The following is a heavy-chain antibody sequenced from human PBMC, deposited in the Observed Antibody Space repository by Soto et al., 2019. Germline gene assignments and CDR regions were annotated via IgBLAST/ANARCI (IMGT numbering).Heavy chain of an antibody. CDR1: GRSFSGYY. Sequence: SETLSLTCAVYGRSFSGYYWRWIRQPTGKGLEWIGEINHSGSTNYNPSLKSRVTISVDTSKNQFSLKLSSVTAADTAVYYCARGDGDYAMDVWGQGTTVTVSS. CDR2: INHSGST. J-gene: IGHJ6*02. V-gene: IGHV4-34*01. CDR3: ARGDGDYAMDV.